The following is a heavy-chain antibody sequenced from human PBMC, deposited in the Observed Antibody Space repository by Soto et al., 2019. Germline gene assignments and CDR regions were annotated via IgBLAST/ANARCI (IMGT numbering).Heavy chain of an antibody. D-gene: IGHD3-22*01. CDR1: GFSFSDYV. J-gene: IGHJ6*02. CDR3: AKLELDYYESSGYPWYMDV. CDR2: ISGSGDST. Sequence: EVQLLESGGGLVQPGGSLRLSCAASGFSFSDYVMTWVRQAPGKGLDWVSGISGSGDSTDYADSVKGRFTISRDNSKNTLYLQMNRLRAEDTAVYYCAKLELDYYESSGYPWYMDVWGQGTTVTVSS. V-gene: IGHV3-23*01.